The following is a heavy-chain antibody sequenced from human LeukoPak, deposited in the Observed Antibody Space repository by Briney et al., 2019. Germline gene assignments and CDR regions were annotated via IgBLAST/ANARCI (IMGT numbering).Heavy chain of an antibody. CDR2: IYSGGST. Sequence: GGSLRLSCAASGFTVSSNYMSWVRQAPGKGLEWVSVIYSGGSTYYADSVKGRFTISRVNSKNTLYLQMNSLRAEDTAVYYCARGSIIDYYYYYMDVWGKGTTVTVSS. V-gene: IGHV3-66*02. CDR3: ARGSIIDYYYYYMDV. CDR1: GFTVSSNY. D-gene: IGHD2/OR15-2a*01. J-gene: IGHJ6*03.